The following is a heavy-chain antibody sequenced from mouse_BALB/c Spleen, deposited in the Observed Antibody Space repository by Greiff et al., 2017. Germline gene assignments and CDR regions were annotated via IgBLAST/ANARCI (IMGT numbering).Heavy chain of an antibody. V-gene: IGHV1S22*01. D-gene: IGHD2-2*01. Sequence: LQQPGSELVRPGASVKLSCKASGYTFTSYWMHWVKQRTRQGLEWIGNIYPGSGSTNYDEKFKSKATLTVDTSSSTAYMQLSSLTSEDSAVYYCTRDGYDGGWYFDVWGAGTTVTVSS. J-gene: IGHJ1*01. CDR3: TRDGYDGGWYFDV. CDR2: IYPGSGST. CDR1: GYTFTSYW.